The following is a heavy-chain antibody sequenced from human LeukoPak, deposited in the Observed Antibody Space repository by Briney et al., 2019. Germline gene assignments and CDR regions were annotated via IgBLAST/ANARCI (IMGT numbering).Heavy chain of an antibody. CDR2: INHSGST. CDR3: ARGGGLYCSSTSCYTPLRY. J-gene: IGHJ4*02. Sequence: SETLSLTCAVYGGSFSGYYWSWIRQPPGKGLEWIGEINHSGSTNYNPSLKSRVTISVDTSKNQFSLKLSSVTAADTAVSYCARGGGLYCSSTSCYTPLRYWGQGTLGTVSS. V-gene: IGHV4-34*01. D-gene: IGHD2-2*02. CDR1: GGSFSGYY.